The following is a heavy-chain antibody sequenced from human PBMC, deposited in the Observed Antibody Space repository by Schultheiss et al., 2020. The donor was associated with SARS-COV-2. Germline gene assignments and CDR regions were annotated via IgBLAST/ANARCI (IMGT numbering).Heavy chain of an antibody. CDR1: GFTFSSYA. V-gene: IGHV3-30-3*01. CDR3: AKDKIATSGTSETDS. Sequence: GGSLRLSCAASGFTFSSYAMHWVRQAPGKGLEWVAVISYDGSNKYYADSVKGRFTIYRDNAKNSLYLQMDSLRPEDTAVYYCAKDKIATSGTSETDSWGQGTLVTVSS. J-gene: IGHJ4*02. CDR2: ISYDGSNK. D-gene: IGHD6-13*01.